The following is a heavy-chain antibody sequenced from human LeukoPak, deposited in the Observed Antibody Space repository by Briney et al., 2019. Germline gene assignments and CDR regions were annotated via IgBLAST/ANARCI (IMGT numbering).Heavy chain of an antibody. D-gene: IGHD2-21*01. J-gene: IGHJ6*02. CDR2: IRYNGSNK. CDR3: AKDDGGAYLDGMDV. Sequence: GGSLRLSCAASGFTFSSYGMHWVRQAPGKGLEWVAFIRYNGSNKYYADSVKGRFTISRDNSKNTLYLQMNSLRAEDTAVYYCAKDDGGAYLDGMDVWGQGTTVTVSS. V-gene: IGHV3-30*02. CDR1: GFTFSSYG.